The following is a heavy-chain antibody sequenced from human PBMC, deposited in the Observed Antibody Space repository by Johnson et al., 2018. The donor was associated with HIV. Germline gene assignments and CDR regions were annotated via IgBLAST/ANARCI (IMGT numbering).Heavy chain of an antibody. J-gene: IGHJ3*02. Sequence: VQLVESGGGLVQPGGSLRLSCAASGFTFSSYAMSWVRQAPGQGLEWVSAISGSGGSTYYADSVKGRFTISRDNSKNPLYLQMNSLRPEDTAVYYCVQGVPNPAGAFDIWGRGTMVTVSS. CDR1: GFTFSSYA. V-gene: IGHV3-23*04. CDR2: ISGSGGST. D-gene: IGHD6-19*01. CDR3: VQGVPNPAGAFDI.